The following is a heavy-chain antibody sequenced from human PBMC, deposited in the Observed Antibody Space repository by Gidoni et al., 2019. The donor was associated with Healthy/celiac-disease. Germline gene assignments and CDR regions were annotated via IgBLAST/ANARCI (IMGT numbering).Heavy chain of an antibody. CDR2: ISGSGGST. Sequence: EVQLLSSGGGLVQPVGSLRLSCAASGFTFSSSAMSWVRQAPGKGLEWVSAISGSGGSTYYADSVKGRFTISRDNSKNTLYLQMNSLRAEDTAVYYCAKAAHAYDSSGYPRGGYFDYWGQGTLVTVSS. V-gene: IGHV3-23*01. CDR1: GFTFSSSA. D-gene: IGHD3-22*01. CDR3: AKAAHAYDSSGYPRGGYFDY. J-gene: IGHJ4*02.